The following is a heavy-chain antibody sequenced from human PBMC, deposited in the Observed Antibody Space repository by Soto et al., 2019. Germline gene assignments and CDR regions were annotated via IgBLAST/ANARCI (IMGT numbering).Heavy chain of an antibody. CDR3: ARFLYYDSSGYYFDY. Sequence: PSETLSLTCTVSGGSISSYYWSWIRQPPGKGLEWIGYIYYSGSTNYNPSLKSRVTISVDTSKNQFSLKLSSVTAADTAVYYCARFLYYDSSGYYFDYWGQGTRVTVS. D-gene: IGHD3-22*01. CDR1: GGSISSYY. V-gene: IGHV4-59*01. J-gene: IGHJ4*02. CDR2: IYYSGST.